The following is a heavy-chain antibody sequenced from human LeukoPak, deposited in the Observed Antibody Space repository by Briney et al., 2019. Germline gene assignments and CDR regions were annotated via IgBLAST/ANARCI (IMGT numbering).Heavy chain of an antibody. CDR3: ARVTYYDFWSGYSDY. CDR1: GFTFSSYW. J-gene: IGHJ4*02. CDR2: IKQDGSEK. D-gene: IGHD3-3*01. V-gene: IGHV3-7*01. Sequence: PGGSLRLSCAASGFTFSSYWMSWVRPAPGKGLEWVANIKQDGSEKYHVDSVKGRFTISRDNAKNSLYLQMNSLRAEDTAVYYCARVTYYDFWSGYSDYWGQGTLVTVSS.